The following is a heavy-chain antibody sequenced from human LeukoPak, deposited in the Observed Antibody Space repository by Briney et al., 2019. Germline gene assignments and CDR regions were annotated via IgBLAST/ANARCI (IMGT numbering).Heavy chain of an antibody. D-gene: IGHD2-15*01. CDR3: ARVALGECSGGSCYSGYYYMDV. CDR1: GGSISSSSYE. J-gene: IGHJ6*03. CDR2: IYYSGST. Sequence: PSETLSLTCSVSGGSISSSSYEWGWIRQPPGKGLEWIGSIYYSGSTYYDSSLKSRVPIPVDTSNNPFSLKLSSATAADTAVSYCARVALGECSGGSCYSGYYYMDVWGKGTTVTVSS. V-gene: IGHV4-39*01.